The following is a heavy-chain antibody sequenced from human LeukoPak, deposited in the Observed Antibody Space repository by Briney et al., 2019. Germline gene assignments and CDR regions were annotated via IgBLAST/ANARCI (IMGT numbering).Heavy chain of an antibody. V-gene: IGHV3-21*01. CDR2: ITSVSSYK. J-gene: IGHJ4*02. CDR1: GFTFSSYW. D-gene: IGHD2-2*01. CDR3: ARDPTADDY. Sequence: RTGGSLRLSCAASGFTFSSYWMNWVRQAPGKGLEWVSSITSVSSYKYYADSVKGRFTISRDNAKNSLFLQMNSLRAEDTAIYYCARDPTADDYWGQGTLVTVSS.